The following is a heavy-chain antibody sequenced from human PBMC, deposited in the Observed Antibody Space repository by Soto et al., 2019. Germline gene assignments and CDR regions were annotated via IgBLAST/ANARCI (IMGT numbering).Heavy chain of an antibody. CDR3: VREAGAMDV. CDR2: VYYSGSS. CDR1: GGSISSRSFH. J-gene: IGHJ6*02. D-gene: IGHD6-13*01. Sequence: SETLSLTCTVSGGSISSRSFHWGWIRQSPGKGLEWIATVYYSGSSYYSSSLKSRVTISVDTPNNQFSLKMNSVTAADTAVYYCVREAGAMDVWGQGTSVTSP. V-gene: IGHV4-39*02.